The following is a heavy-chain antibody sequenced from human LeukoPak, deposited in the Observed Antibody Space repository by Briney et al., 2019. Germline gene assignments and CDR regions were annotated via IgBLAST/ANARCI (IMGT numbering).Heavy chain of an antibody. D-gene: IGHD2-2*01. J-gene: IGHJ4*02. V-gene: IGHV3-23*01. CDR3: AKGVSSLVPATRVPDY. CDR2: IGAGSGST. CDR1: GFTFSSYA. Sequence: GGSLRLSCAASGFTFSSYAMNWVRQAPGKGLEWVSTIGAGSGSTYYADSVKGRFTISRDNSKNTLYLQMNSMRAEDTAVYYCAKGVSSLVPATRVPDYWGQGTLVTVSS.